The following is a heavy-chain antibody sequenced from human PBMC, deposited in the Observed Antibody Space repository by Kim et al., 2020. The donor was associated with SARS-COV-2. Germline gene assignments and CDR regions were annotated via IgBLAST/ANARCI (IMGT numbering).Heavy chain of an antibody. CDR1: GYTFTSYA. V-gene: IGHV7-4-1*02. J-gene: IGHJ6*02. CDR2: INTNTGNP. Sequence: ASVKVSCKASGYTFTSYAMNWVRQAPGQGLEWMGWINTNTGNPTYAQGFTGRFVFSLDTSVSTAYLQISSLKAEDTAVYYCASFEQWVAVPYYYYGMDVWGQGTTVTVSS. CDR3: ASFEQWVAVPYYYYGMDV. D-gene: IGHD6-19*01.